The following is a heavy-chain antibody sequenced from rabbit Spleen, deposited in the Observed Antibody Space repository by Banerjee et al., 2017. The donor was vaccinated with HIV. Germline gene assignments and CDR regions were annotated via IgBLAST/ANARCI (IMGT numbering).Heavy chain of an antibody. CDR3: ARDAAGREDFNL. D-gene: IGHD4-2*01. V-gene: IGHV1S40*01. CDR2: IDVDGSGNT. J-gene: IGHJ4*01. CDR1: GFSFSSGYY. Sequence: QSLEESGGDLVKPGTSLTLTCKASGFSFSSGYYMCWVRQAPGKGLEWIACIDVDGSGNTPYASWAKGRFTISKTSSTTVTLQMTSLTAADTATYFCARDAAGREDFNLWGPGTLVTVS.